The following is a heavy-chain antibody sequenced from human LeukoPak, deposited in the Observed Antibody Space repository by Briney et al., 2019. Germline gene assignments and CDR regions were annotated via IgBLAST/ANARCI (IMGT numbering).Heavy chain of an antibody. CDR2: INPTGGST. D-gene: IGHD2-2*01. CDR3: ARADIVVVPAGPLDY. Sequence: ASVKVSCKASGYTFISYQMHWVRQAPGQGLEWTGIINPTGGSTSHAQKFQGRVTMTRDTSISTAYMELSRLRSDDTAVYYCARADIVVVPAGPLDYWGQGTLVTVSS. J-gene: IGHJ4*02. V-gene: IGHV1-46*01. CDR1: GYTFISYQ.